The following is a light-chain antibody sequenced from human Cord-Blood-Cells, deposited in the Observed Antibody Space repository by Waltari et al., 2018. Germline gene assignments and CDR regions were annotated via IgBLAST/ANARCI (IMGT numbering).Light chain of an antibody. Sequence: QSALTQPASVSGSPGQPITISCTGTSSAAGGYTYVSWYQQHPGKAPKLMIYDVSNRPSGVSNRFSGSKSGNTASLTISGLQAEDEADYYCSSYTSSSTLVVFGGGTKLTVL. CDR1: SSAAGGYTY. CDR2: DVS. V-gene: IGLV2-14*01. CDR3: SSYTSSSTLVV. J-gene: IGLJ2*01.